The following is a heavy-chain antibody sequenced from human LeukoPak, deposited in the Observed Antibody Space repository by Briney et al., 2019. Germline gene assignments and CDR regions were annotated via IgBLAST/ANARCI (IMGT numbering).Heavy chain of an antibody. D-gene: IGHD6-13*01. CDR1: GGTFSSYA. V-gene: IGHV1-8*02. CDR2: MNPNSGNT. J-gene: IGHJ4*02. CDR3: ARPGYSSSWQDY. Sequence: GSSVKVSCKASGGTFSSYAISWVRQATGQGLEWMGWMNPNSGNTGYAQKFQGRVTMTRNTSISTAYMELSSLRSEDTAVYYCARPGYSSSWQDYWGQGTLVTVSS.